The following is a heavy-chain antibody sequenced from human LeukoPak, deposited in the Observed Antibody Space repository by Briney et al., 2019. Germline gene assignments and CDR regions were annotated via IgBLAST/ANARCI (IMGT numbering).Heavy chain of an antibody. CDR1: SGSISSDSYY. CDR3: AAPAGMTAFDI. Sequence: SETLSLTCTVSSGSISSDSYYWSWIRQPAGKGLEWIGRIYNSGTTNYNSSLKSRVTISIDTSKNQFSLKLSSVTAADTAVYYCAAPAGMTAFDIWGQGTMVTVSS. J-gene: IGHJ3*02. CDR2: IYNSGTT. V-gene: IGHV4-61*02. D-gene: IGHD1-1*01.